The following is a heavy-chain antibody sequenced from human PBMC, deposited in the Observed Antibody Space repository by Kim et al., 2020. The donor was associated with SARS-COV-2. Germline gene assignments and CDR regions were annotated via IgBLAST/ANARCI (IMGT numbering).Heavy chain of an antibody. D-gene: IGHD3-22*01. J-gene: IGHJ3*02. CDR1: GGSISSSSYY. Sequence: SETLSLTCTVSGGSISSSSYYWGWIRQPPGKGLEWIGSIYYSGSTYYNPSLKSRVTISVDTSKNQFSLKLSSVTAADTAVYYCARHKGLYYYDSSGYQGSDAFDIWGQGTMVTVSS. CDR2: IYYSGST. CDR3: ARHKGLYYYDSSGYQGSDAFDI. V-gene: IGHV4-39*01.